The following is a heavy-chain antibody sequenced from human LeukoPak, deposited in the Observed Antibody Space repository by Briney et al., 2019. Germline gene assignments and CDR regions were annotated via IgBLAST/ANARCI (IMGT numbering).Heavy chain of an antibody. CDR3: ARHRYDNTEYLIEYFDL. D-gene: IGHD6-6*01. J-gene: IGHJ2*01. V-gene: IGHV4-39*01. CDR1: GDSISITNDY. Sequence: SETRSLTCTVSGDSISITNDYWAWIRQPPGTGLEWIGSIHKSGNTYYNSSLESRVTVSVDTSKNHFSLKLVSVTVADTAVYYCARHRYDNTEYLIEYFDLWGRGTLVSVSS. CDR2: IHKSGNT.